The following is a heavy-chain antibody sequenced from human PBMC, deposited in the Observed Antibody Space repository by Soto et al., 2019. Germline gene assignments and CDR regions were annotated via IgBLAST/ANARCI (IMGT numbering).Heavy chain of an antibody. J-gene: IGHJ4*02. D-gene: IGHD3-10*01. Sequence: GASVKVSCKASGYTFTSYAMHWVRQAPGQRLEWMGWINAGNGNTKYSQKFQGRVTITRDTSASTAYMELSSLRSEDTAVYYCARDGLLLWFGELLYWGQGTLVTVSS. CDR1: GYTFTSYA. CDR3: ARDGLLLWFGELLY. V-gene: IGHV1-3*01. CDR2: INAGNGNT.